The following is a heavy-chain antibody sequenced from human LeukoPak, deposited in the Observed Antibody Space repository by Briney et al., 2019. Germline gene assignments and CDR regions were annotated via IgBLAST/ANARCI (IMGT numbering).Heavy chain of an antibody. CDR1: GYSISSGYY. Sequence: SETLSLTCAVSGYSISSGYYWGWIRQPPGKGLEWIGSIYHSGSTYYNPSLKSRVTISVDTSKNQFSLKLSSVTAADTAVYYCASGDYPGGYWGQGTLVTVSS. V-gene: IGHV4-38-2*01. CDR2: IYHSGST. D-gene: IGHD4-17*01. J-gene: IGHJ4*02. CDR3: ASGDYPGGY.